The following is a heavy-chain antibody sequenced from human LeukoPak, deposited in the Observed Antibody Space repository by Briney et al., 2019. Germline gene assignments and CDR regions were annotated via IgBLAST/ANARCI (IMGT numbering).Heavy chain of an antibody. D-gene: IGHD4-17*01. J-gene: IGHJ4*02. Sequence: SETLSLTCTVSGGSISSYYWSWIRQPPGKGLEWIGYISYSGSTNYNPSLKSRVTISVDTSKNQFSLKLSSVTAADTAVYYCARHGPGYGDFSIDYWGQGNLVTVSS. CDR3: ARHGPGYGDFSIDY. CDR2: ISYSGST. CDR1: GGSISSYY. V-gene: IGHV4-59*08.